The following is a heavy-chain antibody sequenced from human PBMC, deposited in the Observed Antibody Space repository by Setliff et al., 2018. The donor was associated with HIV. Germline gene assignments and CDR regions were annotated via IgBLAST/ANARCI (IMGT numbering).Heavy chain of an antibody. CDR1: GGSISTSNYY. D-gene: IGHD2-21*02. J-gene: IGHJ4*02. CDR2: VDYTGST. Sequence: SETLSLTCTVSGGSISTSNYYWGWVRQPPGKGLEWVGNVDYTGSTYYNPSLKSRVTISVDTSKNQFSLRLTSVTAADTAVYYRARQGNIVVVTSFDYWGQGTLVTVSS. CDR3: ARQGNIVVVTSFDY. V-gene: IGHV4-39*07.